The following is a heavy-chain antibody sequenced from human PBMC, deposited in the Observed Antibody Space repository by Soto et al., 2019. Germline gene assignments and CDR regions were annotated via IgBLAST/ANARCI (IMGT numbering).Heavy chain of an antibody. CDR1: GYTFTGYY. CDR3: ARGGITIFGVANYYGMDV. J-gene: IGHJ6*02. D-gene: IGHD3-3*01. CDR2: INPNSGGT. Sequence: ASVKVSCKASGYTFTGYYMHWVRQAPGQGLEWMRWINPNSGGTNYAQKFQGRVTMTRDTSISTAYMELSRLRSDDTAVYYCARGGITIFGVANYYGMDVWGQGTTVTVSS. V-gene: IGHV1-2*02.